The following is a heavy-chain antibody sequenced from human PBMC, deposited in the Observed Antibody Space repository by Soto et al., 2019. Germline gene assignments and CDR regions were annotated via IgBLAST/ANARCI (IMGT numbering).Heavy chain of an antibody. V-gene: IGHV3-9*01. D-gene: IGHD3-16*01. Sequence: EMQLVESGGGLVQPGMSVRLSCAASGFTFDDYAMYWVRQVPGKGLEWVSGISWNSGRIGYADSVKGRFTISRDNAKNSLYLQMNSLRPEDTALYYCTKARLWGGDGYNSYYYNAMDVWGQGTTVTVSS. CDR2: ISWNSGRI. CDR1: GFTFDDYA. J-gene: IGHJ6*02. CDR3: TKARLWGGDGYNSYYYNAMDV.